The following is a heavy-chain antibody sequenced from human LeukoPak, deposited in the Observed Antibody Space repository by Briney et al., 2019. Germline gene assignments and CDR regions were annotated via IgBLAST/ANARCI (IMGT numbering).Heavy chain of an antibody. Sequence: GGSLRLSCAASGFDFSGYTMTWVRQAPGKGLEWVSGISWNSGSIGYADSVKGRFTISRDNAKNSLYLQMNSLRAEDAALYYCAKARNRGADAFDIWGQGTMVTVSS. CDR2: ISWNSGSI. J-gene: IGHJ3*02. CDR3: AKARNRGADAFDI. V-gene: IGHV3-9*01. D-gene: IGHD2/OR15-2a*01. CDR1: GFDFSGYT.